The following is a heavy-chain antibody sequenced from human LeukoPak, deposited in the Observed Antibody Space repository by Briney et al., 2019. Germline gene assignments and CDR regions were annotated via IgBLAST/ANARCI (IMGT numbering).Heavy chain of an antibody. Sequence: PGGSLRLSCSASGFTFSSYWMHWVRQAPGKGLEWVGRIKSKTDGGTTDYAAPVKGRSTISRDDSKNTLYLQMNSLKTEDTAVYYCTTPPERLTSHHYYYYYMDVWGKGTTVTISS. J-gene: IGHJ6*03. V-gene: IGHV3-15*01. D-gene: IGHD1-14*01. CDR2: IKSKTDGGTT. CDR1: GFTFSSYW. CDR3: TTPPERLTSHHYYYYYMDV.